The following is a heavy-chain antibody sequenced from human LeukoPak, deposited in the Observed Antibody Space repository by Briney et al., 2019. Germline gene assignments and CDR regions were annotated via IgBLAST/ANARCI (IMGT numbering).Heavy chain of an antibody. Sequence: SETLSLTCSVSGGSVSGYYWSWIRQSPGKRLEWIGHIYYTGSPFSNPPLQSRVSLSLDTSKNQLFLRLTSVTAADTAVYYCARSYYDKSGYRYYDHWGQGTLVTVSS. CDR2: IYYTGSP. CDR3: ARSYYDKSGYRYYDH. CDR1: GGSVSGYY. J-gene: IGHJ4*02. D-gene: IGHD3-22*01. V-gene: IGHV4-59*02.